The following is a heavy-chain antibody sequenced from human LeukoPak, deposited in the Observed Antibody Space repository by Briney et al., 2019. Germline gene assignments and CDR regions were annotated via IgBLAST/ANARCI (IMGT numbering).Heavy chain of an antibody. CDR3: AGGSIFWGGYRASDFAY. CDR1: GYTFTGYY. CDR2: INPNSGGT. Sequence: ASVKVSCKASGYTFTGYYMHWVRQAPGQGLEWMGWINPNSGGTNYAQKFQGRVTMTRDTSISTAYMELSRLRSDDTAVDYCAGGSIFWGGYRASDFAYWGRETLVTVSS. V-gene: IGHV1-2*02. J-gene: IGHJ4*02. D-gene: IGHD3-3*01.